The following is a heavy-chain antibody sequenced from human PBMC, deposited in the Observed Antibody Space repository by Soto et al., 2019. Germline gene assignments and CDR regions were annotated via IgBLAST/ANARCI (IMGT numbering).Heavy chain of an antibody. Sequence: PSETLSLTCTVSTDSSSFTNSYWGWIRQPPGKGLQWIGSSSYNGGTFYNPSLKGRVVISFDTSKKQSSLQVTSVTAADTAVYFCARHRIEVVWRGFDFCGQGSPGSVSS. D-gene: IGHD3-10*01. J-gene: IGHJ4*02. V-gene: IGHV4-39*01. CDR3: ARHRIEVVWRGFDF. CDR2: SSYNGGT. CDR1: TDSSSFTNSY.